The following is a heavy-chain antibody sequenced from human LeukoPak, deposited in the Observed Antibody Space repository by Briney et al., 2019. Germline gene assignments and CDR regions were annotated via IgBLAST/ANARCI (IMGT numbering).Heavy chain of an antibody. D-gene: IGHD5-24*01. CDR3: ATQAPIEMATILDYYYYYYMDV. V-gene: IGHV1-18*01. J-gene: IGHJ6*03. Sequence: APVKVSCKASGYTFTSYGISWVRQAPGQGLEWMGWISAYNGNTNYAQKLQGRVTMTTDTSTSTAYMELRSLRSEDTAVYYCATQAPIEMATILDYYYYYYMDVWGKGTTVTVSS. CDR2: ISAYNGNT. CDR1: GYTFTSYG.